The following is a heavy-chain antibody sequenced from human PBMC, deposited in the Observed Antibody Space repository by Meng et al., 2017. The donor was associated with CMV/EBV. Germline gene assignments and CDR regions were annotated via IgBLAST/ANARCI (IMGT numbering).Heavy chain of an antibody. CDR2: IWYDGSNK. J-gene: IGHJ6*02. V-gene: IGHV3-33*06. D-gene: IGHD3-3*02. Sequence: GESLKISCAASGFTFSSYGMHWVRQAPGKGLEWVAVIWYDGSNKYYADSVKGRFTISRDNFKNTLYLQMNSLRAEDTAVYYCAKESISADPNKGSYYYGMDVWGQGTTVTVSS. CDR1: GFTFSSYG. CDR3: AKESISADPNKGSYYYGMDV.